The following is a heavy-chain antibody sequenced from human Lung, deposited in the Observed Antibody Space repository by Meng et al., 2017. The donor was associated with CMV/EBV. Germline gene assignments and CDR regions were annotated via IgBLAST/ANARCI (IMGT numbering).Heavy chain of an antibody. CDR1: GFTFSSYA. CDR2: ISGIVPGT. CDR3: ARDPDPYYDILTGYSDDAFDI. V-gene: IGHV3-23*01. J-gene: IGHJ3*02. Sequence: GGSXRLSFSPSGFTFSSYAMNWVRQAPGKGLDWVSTISGIVPGTCCADSVRGRFTISRDNSKDNLYLQMNTLRAEDTAVYYCARDPDPYYDILTGYSDDAFDIWXQGTXVTVSS. D-gene: IGHD3-9*01.